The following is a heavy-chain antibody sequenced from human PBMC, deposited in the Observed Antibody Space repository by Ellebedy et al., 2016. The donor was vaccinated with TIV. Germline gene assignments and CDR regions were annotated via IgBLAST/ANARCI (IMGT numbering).Heavy chain of an antibody. CDR1: GFTFDDYT. J-gene: IGHJ6*02. V-gene: IGHV3-43*01. D-gene: IGHD4-17*01. Sequence: GGSLRLSXAASGFTFDDYTMHWVRQAPGKGLEWVSLISWDGGSTYYADSVKGRFTISRDNSKNSLYLQMNSLRTEDTALYYCAKDIYGDYIGYYYGMDVWGQGTTVTVSS. CDR2: ISWDGGST. CDR3: AKDIYGDYIGYYYGMDV.